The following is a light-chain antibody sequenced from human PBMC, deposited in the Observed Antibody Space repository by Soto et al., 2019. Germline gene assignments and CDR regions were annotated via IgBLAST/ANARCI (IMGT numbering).Light chain of an antibody. J-gene: IGLJ2*01. CDR2: DVR. CDR3: SSYSSSAPGVL. Sequence: QSALTQPASVSGSPGQSITISCSGTSSDVGASNYVSWYQQHPGEAPKLIIYDVRYRPSGVSNRFSGSKSANTASLTISGLQAADEADYFCSSYSSSAPGVLFGGGTKLTVL. CDR1: SSDVGASNY. V-gene: IGLV2-14*03.